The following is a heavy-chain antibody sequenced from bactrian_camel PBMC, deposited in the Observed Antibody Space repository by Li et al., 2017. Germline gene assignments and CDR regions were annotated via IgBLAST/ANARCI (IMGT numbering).Heavy chain of an antibody. CDR2: IYGTGGSA. J-gene: IGHJ4*01. D-gene: IGHD5*01. CDR3: AARSVTWGCNLQASFYNY. V-gene: IGHV3S40*01. CDR1: GYSNY. Sequence: DVQLVESGGGSVQDGGSLRLSCAASGYSNYMGWFRQAPGKERKGVAAIYGTGGSAKYDDSVKGRFTISQDNVKNTVYLQMNDLSPEDTAMYYCAARSVTWGCNLQASFYNYWGQGTQVTVS.